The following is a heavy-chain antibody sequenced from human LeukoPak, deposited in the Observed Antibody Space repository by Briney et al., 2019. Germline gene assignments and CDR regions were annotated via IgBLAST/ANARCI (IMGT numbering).Heavy chain of an antibody. V-gene: IGHV4-34*01. J-gene: IGHJ5*02. Sequence: SETLSLTCAVYGGSFSGYYWGWIRQPPGKGLEWIGSIYYSGSTYYNPSLKSRVTISVDTSKNQFSLKLSSVTAADTAVYYCARGPWTTVTTHNWFDPWGQGTLVTVSS. D-gene: IGHD4-17*01. CDR2: IYYSGST. CDR1: GGSFSGYY. CDR3: ARGPWTTVTTHNWFDP.